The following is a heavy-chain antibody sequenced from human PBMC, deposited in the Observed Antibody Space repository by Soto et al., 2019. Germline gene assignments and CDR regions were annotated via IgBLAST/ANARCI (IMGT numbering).Heavy chain of an antibody. CDR1: GFTFSSYA. CDR2: ISGSGGST. V-gene: IGHV3-23*01. Sequence: EAQLLESGGGLVQPGGSLRLSCAASGFTFSSYAMTWVRQAPGKGLEWVSVISGSGGSTYFADSVKGRFTISRDNSKNPLDLQMSSLRAEETAVYYWAKEYDSSGYYPDYWGQGTLVTVSS. D-gene: IGHD3-22*01. J-gene: IGHJ4*02. CDR3: AKEYDSSGYYPDY.